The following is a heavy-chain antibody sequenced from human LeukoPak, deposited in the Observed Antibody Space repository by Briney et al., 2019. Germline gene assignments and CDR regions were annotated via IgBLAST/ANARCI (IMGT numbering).Heavy chain of an antibody. V-gene: IGHV3-33*06. D-gene: IGHD3-3*01. CDR3: AKDTAIQFLEPAF. CDR1: GFTFNTHG. CDR2: IWFDGSVK. Sequence: GGSLRLSCAASGFTFNTHGMHWVRQAPGKGLEWVAAIWFDGSVKHYSDAVKGRFTISRDNSLNTLYLQMNNVRVEDTAMYYCAKDTAIQFLEPAFWGQGTLVTVSS. J-gene: IGHJ4*02.